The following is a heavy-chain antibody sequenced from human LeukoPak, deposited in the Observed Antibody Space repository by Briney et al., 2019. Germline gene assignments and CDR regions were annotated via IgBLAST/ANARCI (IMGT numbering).Heavy chain of an antibody. CDR2: ISSSGSTI. J-gene: IGHJ4*02. Sequence: SGGSLRLSCAASGFTFSDYYMSWIRQAPGKGLEWVSYISSSGSTIYYADSVKGRFTISRDNAKNSLYLQMNSLRAEDTAVYYCATATGWWLQSGFDYWGQGTLVTVSS. D-gene: IGHD5-24*01. CDR3: ATATGWWLQSGFDY. CDR1: GFTFSDYY. V-gene: IGHV3-11*04.